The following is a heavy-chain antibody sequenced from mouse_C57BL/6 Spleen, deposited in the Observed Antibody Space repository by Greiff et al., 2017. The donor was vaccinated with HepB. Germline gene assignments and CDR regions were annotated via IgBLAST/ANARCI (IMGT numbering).Heavy chain of an antibody. J-gene: IGHJ4*01. V-gene: IGHV5-9-1*02. Sequence: EVKVVESGEGLVKPGGSLKLSCAASGFTFSSYAMSWVRQTPEKRLEWVAYISSGGDYIYYADTVKGRFTISRDNARNTLYLQMSSLKSEDTAMYYCTRGPPMRAMDYWGQGTSVTVSS. CDR3: TRGPPMRAMDY. CDR1: GFTFSSYA. CDR2: ISSGGDYI.